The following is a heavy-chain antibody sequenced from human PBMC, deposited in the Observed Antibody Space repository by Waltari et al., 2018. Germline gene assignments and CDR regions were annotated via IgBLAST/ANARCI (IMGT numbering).Heavy chain of an antibody. CDR2: INGDGSET. V-gene: IGHV3-74*03. CDR1: GFTFSNYW. Sequence: EVQLVESGGGLVQPGGSLRLSCAASGFTFSNYWIHWVRRTPGKGLVWVSRINGDGSETEYVDSVKGRFTISRDNAENTLYLQMTSLRAEDTAIYYCVRDNWWGGMDVWGQGTTVTVSS. CDR3: VRDNWWGGMDV. D-gene: IGHD2-15*01. J-gene: IGHJ6*02.